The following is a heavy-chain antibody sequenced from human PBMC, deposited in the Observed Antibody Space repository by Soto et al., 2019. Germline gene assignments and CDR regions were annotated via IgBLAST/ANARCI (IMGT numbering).Heavy chain of an antibody. D-gene: IGHD3-10*01. CDR3: ARAGVGSYYYGSGSYYTGYYFDY. Sequence: SQTLSLTCAISGDSVSSNSAAWNWIRQSPSRGLEWLGRTYYRSKWYNDYAVSVKSRITINPDTSKNQFSLQLNSVTPEDTAVYYCARAGVGSYYYGSGSYYTGYYFDYWGQGTLVTVSS. CDR1: GDSVSSNSAA. V-gene: IGHV6-1*01. CDR2: TYYRSKWYN. J-gene: IGHJ4*02.